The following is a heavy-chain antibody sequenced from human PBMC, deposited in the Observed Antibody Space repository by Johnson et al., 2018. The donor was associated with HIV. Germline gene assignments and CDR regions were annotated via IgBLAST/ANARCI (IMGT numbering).Heavy chain of an antibody. V-gene: IGHV3-30*19. CDR1: RFTFSSYG. CDR2: ISYDGNNK. Sequence: QVQLVESGGGVVQPGRSLRLSCAASRFTFSSYGMHWVRQAPGKGLEWVAVISYDGNNKYYADSVKGRFTISRDNSNNTLYLHMNSLKPEDTALYYCARDAHGYNPYDAFDIWGHGTMVTVSS. J-gene: IGHJ3*02. D-gene: IGHD5-24*01. CDR3: ARDAHGYNPYDAFDI.